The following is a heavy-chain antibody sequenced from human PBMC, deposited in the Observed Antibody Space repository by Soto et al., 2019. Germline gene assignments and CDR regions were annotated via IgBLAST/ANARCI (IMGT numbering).Heavy chain of an antibody. CDR1: GFTFSNAW. V-gene: IGHV3-15*07. J-gene: IGHJ6*02. Sequence: PGWSLRLCCAASGFTFSNAWMNWVRQAPGKGLEWVGRIKSKTGGGTTDYAAPVKGRFTISRDDSKNTLYLQMNSLKTEDTAVYYCTTDLDPNYDFWSGYYYYYGIDVWGQGTTVTVSS. D-gene: IGHD3-3*01. CDR3: TTDLDPNYDFWSGYYYYYGIDV. CDR2: IKSKTGGGTT.